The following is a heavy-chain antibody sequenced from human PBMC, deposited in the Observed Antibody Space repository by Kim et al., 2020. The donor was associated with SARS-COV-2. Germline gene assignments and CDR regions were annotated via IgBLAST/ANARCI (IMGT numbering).Heavy chain of an antibody. CDR3: ARRAYSSGWLDFDY. J-gene: IGHJ4*02. Sequence: ADSVKGRVTIDRDNSKNTLYLQMNSLSVEDRAVYYCARRAYSSGWLDFDYWGQGPLVPVSS. D-gene: IGHD6-19*01. V-gene: IGHV3-74*01.